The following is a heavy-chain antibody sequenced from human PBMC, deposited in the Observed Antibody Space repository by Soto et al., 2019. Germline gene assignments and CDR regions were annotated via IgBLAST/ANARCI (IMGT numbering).Heavy chain of an antibody. CDR2: INHSGST. Sequence: PSWRLALTCAVYGESFWGYYWSGIRKPPGKGLEWIGEINHSGSTNYNPSLKSRVTISVDTSKNQFSLKLSSVTAADTAVYYCARSRPPHYYGSGSYYRNWFDPWGQGTLVTVSS. V-gene: IGHV4-34*01. CDR3: ARSRPPHYYGSGSYYRNWFDP. J-gene: IGHJ5*02. CDR1: GESFWGYY. D-gene: IGHD3-10*01.